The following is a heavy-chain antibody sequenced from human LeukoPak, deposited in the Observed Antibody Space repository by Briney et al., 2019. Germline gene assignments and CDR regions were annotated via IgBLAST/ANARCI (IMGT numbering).Heavy chain of an antibody. D-gene: IGHD3-22*01. V-gene: IGHV3-74*01. J-gene: IGHJ4*02. CDR3: ARTRYDGTYFDY. Sequence: GGSLRLSCAASGFTFSSYWMHWVRQAPGKGLVWASRINSDGTVTTYADSVEGRFSISRDNAKNTVYLQMNSLRVEDTAVYFCARTRYDGTYFDYWGQGTLVTVSS. CDR2: INSDGTVT. CDR1: GFTFSSYW.